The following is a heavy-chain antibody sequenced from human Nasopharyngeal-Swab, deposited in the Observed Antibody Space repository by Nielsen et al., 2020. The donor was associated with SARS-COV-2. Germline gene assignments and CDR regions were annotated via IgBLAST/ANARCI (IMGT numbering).Heavy chain of an antibody. CDR3: ASEPGGMAAPGKHFDP. J-gene: IGHJ5*02. CDR1: GYTFTSYA. V-gene: IGHV1-46*01. D-gene: IGHD6-13*01. CDR2: ITPSGGAT. Sequence: ASVKVSCKVSGYTFTSYAMHWVRQAPGQGLEWMGVITPSGGATNYAGKFRGRVTMTRDPSTSTVYLDLSSLKSEDTAVYFCASEPGGMAAPGKHFDPWGQGTLVTVSS.